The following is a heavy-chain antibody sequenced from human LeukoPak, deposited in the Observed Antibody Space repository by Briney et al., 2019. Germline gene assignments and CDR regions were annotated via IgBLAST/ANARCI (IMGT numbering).Heavy chain of an antibody. V-gene: IGHV4-59*12. Sequence: SETLSLTCTVSGASITTYYWSWIRQPPGKGLEWIGYTYHSGSTKYNPSLKSRVTISVDTSKNQFSLRLSSVTAADTAVYYCARGDVLRLLYPSTRGNWFDPWGQGTLVTVSS. CDR3: ARGDVLRLLYPSTRGNWFDP. D-gene: IGHD2/OR15-2a*01. CDR2: TYHSGST. CDR1: GASITTYY. J-gene: IGHJ5*02.